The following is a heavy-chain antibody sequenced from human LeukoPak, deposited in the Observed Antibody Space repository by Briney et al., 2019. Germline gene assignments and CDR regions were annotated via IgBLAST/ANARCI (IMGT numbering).Heavy chain of an antibody. CDR1: GGSISSGSYY. V-gene: IGHV4-61*02. Sequence: SQTLSLTCTVSGGSISSGSYYWSWIRQPAGKGLEWIGRIYTSGSTNYNPSLKSRVTISVDTSKNQFSLKLSSVTAADTAVYYCARFMIEAAGGAPYYYYGMDVWGQGTTVTVSS. CDR3: ARFMIEAAGGAPYYYYGMDV. J-gene: IGHJ6*02. D-gene: IGHD3-16*01. CDR2: IYTSGST.